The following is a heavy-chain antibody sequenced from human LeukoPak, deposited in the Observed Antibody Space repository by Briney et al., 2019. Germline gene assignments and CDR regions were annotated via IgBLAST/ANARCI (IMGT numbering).Heavy chain of an antibody. D-gene: IGHD6-19*01. Sequence: GGSLRLSCAASGFTFDDYAMHWVRQAPGKGLEWVSGISWNSGSIGYADSVKGRFTISSDNAKNSLYLQMNSLRAEDTALYYCAKVHSSGSLDYWGQGTLVTVSS. CDR3: AKVHSSGSLDY. CDR2: ISWNSGSI. J-gene: IGHJ4*02. CDR1: GFTFDDYA. V-gene: IGHV3-9*01.